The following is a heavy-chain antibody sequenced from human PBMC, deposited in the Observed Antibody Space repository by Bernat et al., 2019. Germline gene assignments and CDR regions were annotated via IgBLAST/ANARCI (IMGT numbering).Heavy chain of an antibody. CDR1: GGTFSSYA. CDR2: IIPIFGTA. CDR3: GRDLFRDFWSGYRNFKFDS. V-gene: IGHV1-69*01. D-gene: IGHD3-3*01. J-gene: IGHJ4*02. Sequence: QVQLVQSGAEVKKPGSSVKVSCKASGGTFSSYAISWVRQAPGQGLEWMGGIIPIFGTANYAQKFQGRVTITADESTSTAYMELSSLRSEDTAVYYCGRDLFRDFWSGYRNFKFDSWGQGTLVTVSS.